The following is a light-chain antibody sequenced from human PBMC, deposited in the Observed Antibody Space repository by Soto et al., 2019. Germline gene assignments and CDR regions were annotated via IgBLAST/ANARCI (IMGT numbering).Light chain of an antibody. CDR3: QLYSSSSYT. CDR1: QSVTSSY. Sequence: EIVLTQSPGTLSLSPGESATLSCRASQSVTSSYLAWYQQKPGQAPRLLMYGASRRATEIPDRFSGSGSGTDFTLTISRLEPEDFALYYCQLYSSSSYTFGQGTKVDIK. V-gene: IGKV3-20*01. CDR2: GAS. J-gene: IGKJ2*01.